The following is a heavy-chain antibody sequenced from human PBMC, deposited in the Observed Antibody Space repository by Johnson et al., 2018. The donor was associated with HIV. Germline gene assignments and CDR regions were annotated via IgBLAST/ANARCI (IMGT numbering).Heavy chain of an antibody. CDR3: TTKPYSSSWYGAFDI. CDR1: GFTFSDYY. CDR2: IKSKTDGGTT. J-gene: IGHJ3*02. V-gene: IGHV3-15*01. D-gene: IGHD6-13*01. Sequence: EVQLVESGGGLVKPGGSLRLSCAASGFTFSDYYISWILQAPGKGLEWVGRIKSKTDGGTTDYAAPVKGRFTISRDDSKNTLYLQMNSLKTEETAVYYCTTKPYSSSWYGAFDIWGQGTMVTVSS.